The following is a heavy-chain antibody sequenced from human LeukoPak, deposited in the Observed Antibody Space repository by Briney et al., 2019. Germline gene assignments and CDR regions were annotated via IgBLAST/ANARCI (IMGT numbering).Heavy chain of an antibody. V-gene: IGHV7-4-1*02. Sequence: ASVKVSCKASGYTFTSYGISWVRQAPGQGLEWMGWINTNTGNPTYAQGFTGRFVFSLDTSVSTAYLQISSLKAEDTAVYYCAGGVDTAPNYYYYMDVWGKGTTVTVSS. CDR1: GYTFTSYG. CDR2: INTNTGNP. CDR3: AGGVDTAPNYYYYMDV. D-gene: IGHD5-18*01. J-gene: IGHJ6*03.